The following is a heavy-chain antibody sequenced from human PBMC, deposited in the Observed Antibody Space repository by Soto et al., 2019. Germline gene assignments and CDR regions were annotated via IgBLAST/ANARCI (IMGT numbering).Heavy chain of an antibody. J-gene: IGHJ5*02. CDR2: IYSSGST. V-gene: IGHV4-4*07. CDR3: ARGQRFSDWFDP. CDR1: CGTISGYY. Sequence: SETLSLTCPFTCGTISGYYWTLIRQSAGGGLEWIGRIYSSGSTNYNPSLKSRVTISLDTSMNHFSLRLSSVTAADTAVYYCARGQRFSDWFDPWGQGTLVTVSS. D-gene: IGHD3-3*01.